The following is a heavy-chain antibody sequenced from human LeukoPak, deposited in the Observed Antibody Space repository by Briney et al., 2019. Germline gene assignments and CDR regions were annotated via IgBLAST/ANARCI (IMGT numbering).Heavy chain of an antibody. CDR2: IYYSGST. J-gene: IGHJ6*03. D-gene: IGHD2-2*01. V-gene: IGHV4-59*01. CDR1: GGSISSYY. CDR3: ASGSKYCSSSSCYYYYMDV. Sequence: PSETLSLTCTVSGGSISSYYWSWIRQPPGKGLEWIGYIYYSGSTNYNPSLKSRVTISVDTSKNQFFLKLSSVTAADTAVYYCASGSKYCSSSSCYYYYMDVWGKGTTVTVSS.